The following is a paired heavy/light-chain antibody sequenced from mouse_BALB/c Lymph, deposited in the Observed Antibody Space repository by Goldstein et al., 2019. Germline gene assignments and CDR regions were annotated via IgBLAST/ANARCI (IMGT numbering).Light chain of an antibody. Sequence: DILMTQSPSSMSVSLGDTVSITCHASQGISSNIGWLQQKPGKSFKGLIYHGTNLEDGVPSRFSGSGSGADYSLTISSLESEDFADYYCVQYAQFPWTFGGGTKLEIK. CDR2: HGT. J-gene: IGKJ1*01. CDR1: QGISSN. V-gene: IGKV14-100*01. CDR3: VQYAQFPWT.
Heavy chain of an antibody. CDR3: ARHGMILGSFAY. J-gene: IGHJ3*01. CDR1: GFTFSSYA. CDR2: ISSGGSYT. V-gene: IGHV5-9-3*01. Sequence: EVQLVESGGGLVKPGGSLKLSCAASGFTFSSYAMSWVRQTPEKRLEWVATISSGGSYTYYPDSVKGRFTISRDNAKNTLYLQMSSLRSEDTAMYYCARHGMILGSFAYWGQGTLVTVSA. D-gene: IGHD2-4*01.